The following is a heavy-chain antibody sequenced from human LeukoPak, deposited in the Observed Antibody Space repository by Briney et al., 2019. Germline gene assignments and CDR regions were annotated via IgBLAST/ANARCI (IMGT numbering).Heavy chain of an antibody. V-gene: IGHV4-34*01. CDR1: GGSFSGYY. D-gene: IGHD2-2*01. CDR3: ARVLGKYCSSTSCHLDY. J-gene: IGHJ4*02. Sequence: AETLSLTCAVYGGSFSGYYWSWIRQPPGKGLEWIGEINHSGSTNYNPSLKSRVTISGDTSENQFSLKRSSVTAADTAVYYCARVLGKYCSSTSCHLDYWGQGTLVTVSS. CDR2: INHSGST.